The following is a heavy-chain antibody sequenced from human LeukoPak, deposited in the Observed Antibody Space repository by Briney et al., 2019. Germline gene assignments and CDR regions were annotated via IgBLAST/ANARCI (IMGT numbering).Heavy chain of an antibody. CDR2: IYHTGST. CDR3: ASNSGWYSDS. D-gene: IGHD6-19*01. Sequence: SETLSLTCTVSGGSISSSSYYWGWIRQPPGQGLEWIGEIYHTGSTNYNPSLKSRVTISVDKSKNQFSLKLTSVTAADTALYYCASNSGWYSDSWGQGTRVIVSS. V-gene: IGHV4-61*05. CDR1: GGSISSSSYY. J-gene: IGHJ4*02.